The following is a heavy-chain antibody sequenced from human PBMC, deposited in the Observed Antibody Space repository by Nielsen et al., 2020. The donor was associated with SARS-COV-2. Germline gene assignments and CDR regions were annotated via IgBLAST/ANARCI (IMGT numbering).Heavy chain of an antibody. CDR1: GGTFSSYA. V-gene: IGHV1-69*13. Sequence: SVKVSCKASGGTFSSYAISWVRQAPGQGLEWMGGIIPIFGTANYAQKFQGRVTITADESTSTAYMELSSLRSEDTAVYYCARRWFGGGDYMVYYYGMDVWGQGTTVTVSS. D-gene: IGHD4-17*01. J-gene: IGHJ6*02. CDR3: ARRWFGGGDYMVYYYGMDV. CDR2: IIPIFGTA.